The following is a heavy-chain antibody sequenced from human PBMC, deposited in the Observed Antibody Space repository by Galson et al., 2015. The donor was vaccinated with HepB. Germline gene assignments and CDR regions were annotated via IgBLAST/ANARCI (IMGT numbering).Heavy chain of an antibody. J-gene: IGHJ4*02. CDR1: GFTFSSYG. CDR3: AKGGVSSAGDFDY. CDR2: ISYDGSNK. Sequence: SLRLSCAASGFTFSSYGMHWVRQAPGKGPEWVAVISYDGSNKYYADSVKGRFTISRDNSKNTLYLQMNSLRAEDTAVYYCAKGGVSSAGDFDYWGQGTLVTVSS. D-gene: IGHD6-6*01. V-gene: IGHV3-30*18.